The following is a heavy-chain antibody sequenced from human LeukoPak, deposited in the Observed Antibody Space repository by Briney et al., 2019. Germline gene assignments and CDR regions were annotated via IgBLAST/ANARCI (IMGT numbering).Heavy chain of an antibody. J-gene: IGHJ4*02. CDR2: TWSDGGNT. V-gene: IGHV3-33*01. D-gene: IGHD6-13*01. CDR1: GFTFSTYG. CDR3: ARDRGSRWFGPIDY. Sequence: GGSETLFCAASGFTFSTYGMHWVRQAPGKGLEWVAVTWSDGGNTHYADSVKGRFTISRDNSKNTLYLQMSSLRDEDTAVYYCARDRGSRWFGPIDYWGQGTLVTVSS.